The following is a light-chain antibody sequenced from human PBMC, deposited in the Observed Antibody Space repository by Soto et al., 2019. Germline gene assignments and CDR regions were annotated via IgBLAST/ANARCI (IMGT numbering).Light chain of an antibody. CDR2: TDN. CDR1: SSNIGSNT. V-gene: IGLV1-44*01. J-gene: IGLJ3*02. CDR3: AAWDVSLKGVV. Sequence: QAVVTQPPSASGTPGQRVTISCSGSSSNIGSNTVNWFQQLPGTAPRVLIYTDNQRPSGVPDRFSGSKSGTSASLAISGLQSEDEADYYCAAWDVSLKGVVFGGGTKLTVL.